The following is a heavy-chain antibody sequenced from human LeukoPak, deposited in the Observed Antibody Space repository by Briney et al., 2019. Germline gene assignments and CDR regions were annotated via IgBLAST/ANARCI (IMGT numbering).Heavy chain of an antibody. CDR2: IYYSGST. Sequence: SETLSLTCTVSGGSISSYYWSWIRQPPGKELEWIGYIYYSGSTNYNPSLKSRVTISVDTSKNQFSLKLSSVTAADTAVYYCARARGMVRGVITAYFDYWGQGTLVTVSS. J-gene: IGHJ4*02. D-gene: IGHD3-10*01. CDR1: GGSISSYY. CDR3: ARARGMVRGVITAYFDY. V-gene: IGHV4-59*01.